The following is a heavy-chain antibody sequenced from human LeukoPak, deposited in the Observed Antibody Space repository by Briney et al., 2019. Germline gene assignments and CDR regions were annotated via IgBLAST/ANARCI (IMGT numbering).Heavy chain of an antibody. CDR3: ARTNYGDYVSAFDI. Sequence: PSETLSLTCTVSGGSISSSSYYWGWIRQPPGKGLEWIGSIYYSGSTYYNPPLKSRVTISVDTSKNQFSLKLSSVPAADTAVYYCARTNYGDYVSAFDIWGQGTMVTVSS. D-gene: IGHD4-17*01. J-gene: IGHJ3*02. V-gene: IGHV4-39*01. CDR2: IYYSGST. CDR1: GGSISSSSYY.